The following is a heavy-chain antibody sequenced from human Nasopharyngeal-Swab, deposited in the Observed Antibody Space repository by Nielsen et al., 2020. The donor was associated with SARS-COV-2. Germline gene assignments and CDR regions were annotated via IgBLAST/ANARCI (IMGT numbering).Heavy chain of an antibody. CDR3: AGTTPSILVVPAAMRYYYYGMDV. V-gene: IGHV3-21*01. CDR1: GFTFNNYN. CDR2: ISSSSSYI. D-gene: IGHD2-2*01. Sequence: GESLKISCAASGFTFNNYNFNWVRQAPGKGLEWVSSISSSSSYIYYADSVKGRFTISRDNAKNSLYLQMNSLRAEDTAVYYCAGTTPSILVVPAAMRYYYYGMDVWGQGTTVTVSS. J-gene: IGHJ6*02.